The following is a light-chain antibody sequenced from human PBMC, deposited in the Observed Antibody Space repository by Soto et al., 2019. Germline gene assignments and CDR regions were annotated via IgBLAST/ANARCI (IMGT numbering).Light chain of an antibody. CDR2: AGT. CDR3: QQLHVYPST. V-gene: IGKV1-9*01. CDR1: QDINSY. Sequence: IQLTQSPSSLSASVGDRVTITCRASQDINSYLAWYQQKPGKAPNLLFYAGTSLQSGVPSRFSGSGSGTEFTLTISSLEREDFATYYCQQLHVYPSTFGGGAKVE. J-gene: IGKJ4*01.